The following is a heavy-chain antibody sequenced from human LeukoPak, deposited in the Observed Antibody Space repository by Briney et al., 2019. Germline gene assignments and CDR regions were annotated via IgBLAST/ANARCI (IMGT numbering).Heavy chain of an antibody. CDR1: GFTFSHYA. J-gene: IGHJ4*02. CDR3: ARARNGTLKY. V-gene: IGHV3-30*01. Sequence: GSLRLSCAASGFTFSHYAMHWVRQAPGKGLECVAVISYDGSHQYSADSVKGRLSISRDNSRHTLYLQMNSLRPEDTAVYYCARARNGTLKYWGQGTLVIVSS. D-gene: IGHD1-26*01. CDR2: ISYDGSHQ.